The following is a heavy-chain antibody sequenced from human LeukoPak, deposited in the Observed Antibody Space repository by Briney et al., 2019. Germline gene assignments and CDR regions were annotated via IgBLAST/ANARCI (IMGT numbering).Heavy chain of an antibody. CDR2: IKSKTHGGTT. V-gene: IGHV3-15*01. J-gene: IGHJ4*02. CDR1: GFRFSDYW. Sequence: GGSLRLSCAASGFRFSDYWMTWVRQAPGKGLEWVGRIKSKTHGGTTDYAAPVKGRFTISRDDSKDTLYLQMNSLKTEDTAVYYCTTDAYSSGVDYWGQGTLVTVSS. CDR3: TTDAYSSGVDY. D-gene: IGHD6-19*01.